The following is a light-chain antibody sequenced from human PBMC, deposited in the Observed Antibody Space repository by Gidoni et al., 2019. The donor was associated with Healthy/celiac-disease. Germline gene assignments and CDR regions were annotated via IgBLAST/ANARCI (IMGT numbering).Light chain of an antibody. Sequence: QSALPQPASVSGSPGQSITISCTGTSSDVWSYNRVSWYQQHPGKAPKLRIYEVRKRPSVGFNRFSGCNSGNTASLTIPGLQADDEADDYCCSDAGSYVFGTGTKVTVL. CDR3: CSDAGSYV. J-gene: IGLJ1*01. CDR2: EVR. CDR1: SSDVWSYNR. V-gene: IGLV2-23*02.